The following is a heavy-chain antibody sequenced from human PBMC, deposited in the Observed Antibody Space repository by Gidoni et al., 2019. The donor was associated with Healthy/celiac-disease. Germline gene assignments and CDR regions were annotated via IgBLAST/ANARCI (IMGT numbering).Heavy chain of an antibody. D-gene: IGHD6-19*01. Sequence: EVQLVESGGGLVKPGGSLRLSCAASGFTFSSYRMNWVRQAPGKGREWVSSISSSSSYIYYADSVKGRFTIARDNAKNSLYLQMNSLRAEDTAVYYCARDKGSGYYYGMDVWGQETTVTVSS. V-gene: IGHV3-21*01. CDR2: ISSSSSYI. CDR1: GFTFSSYR. J-gene: IGHJ6*02. CDR3: ARDKGSGYYYGMDV.